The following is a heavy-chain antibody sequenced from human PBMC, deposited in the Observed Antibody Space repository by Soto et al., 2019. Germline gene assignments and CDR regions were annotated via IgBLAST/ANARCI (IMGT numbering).Heavy chain of an antibody. V-gene: IGHV1-69*02. Sequence: QVQLVQSGAEVKKPGSSVKVSCKASGGTFSSYTISWVRQAPGQGLEWMGRIIPILGIANYAQKFQGRVTITADKSTSTAYMELSSLRSEYTAVYYCAMAYCSSTSCYRDYWGQGTLVTVSS. CDR3: AMAYCSSTSCYRDY. CDR2: IIPILGIA. CDR1: GGTFSSYT. J-gene: IGHJ4*02. D-gene: IGHD2-2*02.